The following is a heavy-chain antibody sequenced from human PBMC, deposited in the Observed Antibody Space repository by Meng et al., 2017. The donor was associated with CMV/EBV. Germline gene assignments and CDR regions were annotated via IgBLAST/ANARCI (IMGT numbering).Heavy chain of an antibody. D-gene: IGHD1-26*01. V-gene: IGHV4-4*07. CDR2: IYSSGNT. Sequence: HVPPQAPSPGLVRPSETLSLTCRVSGPSISHFYWSWIRQPASKGLEWIGRIYSSGNTNYNPSLKSRVTMSLDTSKNQISLRLISVTAADTAVYYCATGSGDFDHWGPGTLVTVSS. CDR1: GPSISHFY. J-gene: IGHJ4*02. CDR3: ATGSGDFDH.